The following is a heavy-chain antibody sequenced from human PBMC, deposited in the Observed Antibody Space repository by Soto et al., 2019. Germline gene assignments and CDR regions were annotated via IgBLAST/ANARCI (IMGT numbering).Heavy chain of an antibody. Sequence: GSLRLSCAASGLTVSSNYMSWVRQAPGKGLEWVSVIYSGGSTYYADSVKGRFTISRDNSKNTLYLQMNSLGAEDTAVYYCARDLGYYYGMDVWGQGTTVTVSS. V-gene: IGHV3-53*01. D-gene: IGHD7-27*01. CDR2: IYSGGST. CDR1: GLTVSSNY. J-gene: IGHJ6*02. CDR3: ARDLGYYYGMDV.